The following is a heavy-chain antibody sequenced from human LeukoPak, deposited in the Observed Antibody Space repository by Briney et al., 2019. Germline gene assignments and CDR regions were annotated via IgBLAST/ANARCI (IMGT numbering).Heavy chain of an antibody. V-gene: IGHV1-3*01. D-gene: IGHD3-22*01. CDR1: GYTFTGYY. CDR2: INAGNGNT. J-gene: IGHJ4*02. Sequence: ASVKVSCKASGYTFTGYYMHWVRQAPGQGLEWMGWINAGNGNTKYSQKFQGRVTITRDTSASTAYMELSSLRSEDTAVYYCARYNYYDSSARWFDYWGQGTLVTVSS. CDR3: ARYNYYDSSARWFDY.